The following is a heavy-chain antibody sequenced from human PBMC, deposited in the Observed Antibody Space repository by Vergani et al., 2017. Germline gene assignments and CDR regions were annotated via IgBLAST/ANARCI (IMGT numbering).Heavy chain of an antibody. V-gene: IGHV4-59*01. Sequence: QVQLQESVPGLVKPSETLSLTCTVSGGSISSYYWSWIRQPPGKGLEWIGYIYYSGSTNYNPSLKSRVTISVDTSKNQFSLKLSSVTAADTAVYYCARDRANYDFWSGPEYYYYGMDVWGQGTTVTVSS. CDR3: ARDRANYDFWSGPEYYYYGMDV. J-gene: IGHJ6*02. CDR1: GGSISSYY. D-gene: IGHD3-3*01. CDR2: IYYSGST.